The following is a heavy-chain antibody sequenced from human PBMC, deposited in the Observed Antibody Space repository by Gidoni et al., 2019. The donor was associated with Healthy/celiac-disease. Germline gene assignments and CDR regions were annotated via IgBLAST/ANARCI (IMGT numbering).Heavy chain of an antibody. CDR3: ARDLTPVDIVATMRNYYYYGMDV. Sequence: QVQLVESGGGVVQPGRSLRLSCAASGFTFSSYAMHWVRRAPGKGLAWVAVISYDGSNKYYADSVKGRFTISRDNSKNTLYLQMNSLRAEDTAVYYCARDLTPVDIVATMRNYYYYGMDVWGQGTTVTVSS. D-gene: IGHD5-12*01. CDR2: ISYDGSNK. V-gene: IGHV3-30*04. CDR1: GFTFSSYA. J-gene: IGHJ6*02.